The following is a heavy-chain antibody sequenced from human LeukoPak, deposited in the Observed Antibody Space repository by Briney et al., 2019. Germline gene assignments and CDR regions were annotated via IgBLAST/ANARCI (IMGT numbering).Heavy chain of an antibody. J-gene: IGHJ4*02. CDR2: ISGSGGST. CDR1: GFTFSSYA. V-gene: IGHV3-23*01. Sequence: TGGSLRLSCAASGFTFSSYAMSWFRQAPGKGLEWVSAISGSGGSTYYADSVKGRFTISRDNSKNTLYLQMNSLRAEDTAVYYCAKGGYCSSTSCYKEPFDYWGQGTLVTVSS. D-gene: IGHD2-2*02. CDR3: AKGGYCSSTSCYKEPFDY.